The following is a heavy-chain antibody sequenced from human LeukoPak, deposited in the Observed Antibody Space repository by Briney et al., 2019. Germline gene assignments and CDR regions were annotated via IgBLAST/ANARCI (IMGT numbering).Heavy chain of an antibody. V-gene: IGHV4-34*01. CDR1: GGSFSGYY. CDR2: INHSGST. D-gene: IGHD3-22*01. J-gene: IGHJ6*02. Sequence: SETLSLTCAVYGGSFSGYYWSWIRQPPGKGLEWSGEINHSGSTNYNPSLKSRVTISVDTSKNQFSLKLSSVTAADTAVYYCARGTYYDSSGYYLRYYYYGMDVWGQGTTVTVSS. CDR3: ARGTYYDSSGYYLRYYYYGMDV.